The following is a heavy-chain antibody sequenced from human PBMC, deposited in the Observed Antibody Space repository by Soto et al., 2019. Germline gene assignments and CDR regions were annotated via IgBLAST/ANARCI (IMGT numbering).Heavy chain of an antibody. CDR2: IYYSGST. Sequence: PSETLSLTCTVSGGSISSYYWGWIRQPPGKGLEWIGSIYYSGSTYYNPSLKSRVTISVDTSKNQFSLKLSSVTAADTAVYYCARSAGGSGSYGYDSSGLVGWFDPWAQGTLVTVS. CDR3: ARSAGGSGSYGYDSSGLVGWFDP. D-gene: IGHD3-22*01. CDR1: GGSISSYY. V-gene: IGHV4-39*01. J-gene: IGHJ5*02.